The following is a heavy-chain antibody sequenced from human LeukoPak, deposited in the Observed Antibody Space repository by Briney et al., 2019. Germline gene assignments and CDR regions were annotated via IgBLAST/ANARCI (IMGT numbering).Heavy chain of an antibody. J-gene: IGHJ4*02. CDR1: GYTLTELS. CDR3: ARGFRFRAIAAAGTPFDY. V-gene: IGHV1-24*01. D-gene: IGHD6-13*01. CDR2: FDPEDGET. Sequence: ASVKVSCKVSGYTLTELSMHWVRQAPGKGLEWMGGFDPEDGETIYAQKFQGRVTMTEDTSTDTAYMELSSLRSEDTAVYYCARGFRFRAIAAAGTPFDYWGQGTLVTVSS.